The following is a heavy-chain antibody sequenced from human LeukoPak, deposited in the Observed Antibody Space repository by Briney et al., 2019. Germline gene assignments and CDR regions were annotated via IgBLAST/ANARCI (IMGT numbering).Heavy chain of an antibody. CDR3: ANVFYYGMEV. J-gene: IGHJ6*02. D-gene: IGHD5/OR15-5a*01. CDR2: IKKDGSEK. CDR1: GLIVSNYW. V-gene: IGHV3-7*01. Sequence: PGGSLRLSCAASGLIVSNYWMSWVRQAPGKGREWVANIKKDGSEKYYVDSVKGRFTISRDNVKNSLYLQMNSLGAEDTAVYYCANVFYYGMEVWGQGTTVTVSS.